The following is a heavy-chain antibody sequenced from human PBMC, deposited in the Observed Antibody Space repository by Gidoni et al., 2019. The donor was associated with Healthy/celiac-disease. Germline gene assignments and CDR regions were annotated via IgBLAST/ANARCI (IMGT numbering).Heavy chain of an antibody. D-gene: IGHD6-19*01. CDR2: IYYSGST. CDR3: ARLGIAVAGNVEY. J-gene: IGHJ4*02. V-gene: IGHV4-39*01. Sequence: QLQLQESGPGLVKPSETLSLTCTVSGGSISSSSYYWGWIRQPPGKGLEWIGSIYYSGSTYYNPSLKSRVTISVDTSKNQFSLKLSSVTAADTAVYYCARLGIAVAGNVEYWGQGTLVTVSS. CDR1: GGSISSSSYY.